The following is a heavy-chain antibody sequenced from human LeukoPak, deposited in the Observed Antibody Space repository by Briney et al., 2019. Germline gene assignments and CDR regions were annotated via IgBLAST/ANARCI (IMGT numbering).Heavy chain of an antibody. D-gene: IGHD2-2*01. CDR1: GITLRNYA. Sequence: PGGSLRLSCAASGITLRNYAMTWVRQAPGKGLQWVSVISGSGESTYYADSVRDRFTISRDNSKNTVYLEMNSLRVEDTAVYYCAKDRHCSSTGCYVYDNWGQGTLVTVSS. CDR2: ISGSGEST. J-gene: IGHJ4*02. V-gene: IGHV3-23*01. CDR3: AKDRHCSSTGCYVYDN.